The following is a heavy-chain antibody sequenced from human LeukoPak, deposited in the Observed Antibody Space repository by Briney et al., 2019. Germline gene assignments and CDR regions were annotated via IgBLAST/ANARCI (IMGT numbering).Heavy chain of an antibody. CDR3: AHSRYYDFWSGYYTDVYNWFDP. J-gene: IGHJ5*02. CDR2: IYWNDDK. CDR1: GFSLSTSGVA. V-gene: IGHV2-5*01. D-gene: IGHD3-3*01. Sequence: SGPTLVKPTQTLTLTCTFSGFSLSTSGVAVGWIRQPPGKALEWLALIYWNDDKRYSPSLKSRLTITKDTSKNQVVLTMTNTDPVDTATYYCAHSRYYDFWSGYYTDVYNWFDPWGQGTLVTVSS.